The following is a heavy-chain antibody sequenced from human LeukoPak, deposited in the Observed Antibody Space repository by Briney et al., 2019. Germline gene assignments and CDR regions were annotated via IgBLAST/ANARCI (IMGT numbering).Heavy chain of an antibody. CDR3: VQGPYLDY. V-gene: IGHV3-74*01. CDR2: INSDGINT. J-gene: IGHJ4*02. CDR1: GFTFSNYW. Sequence: GGSLRLSCAASGFTFSNYWMHWVRQAPGKGLVWVSRINSDGINTSYADSVKGRFTISRDNAKNTLNLQMNSLRAEDTALYYCVQGPYLDYWGQGTLVTVSS. D-gene: IGHD2-21*01.